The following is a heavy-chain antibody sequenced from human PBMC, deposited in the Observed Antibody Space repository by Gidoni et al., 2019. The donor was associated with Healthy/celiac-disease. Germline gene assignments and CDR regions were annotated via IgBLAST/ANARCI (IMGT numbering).Heavy chain of an antibody. J-gene: IGHJ2*01. CDR1: GDSVSSNSAA. CDR2: TYYRSKWYN. V-gene: IGHV6-1*01. D-gene: IGHD6-13*01. Sequence: QVQLQQSGPGLVKPSQTLSLTCAISGDSVSSNSAAWNWIRQSPSRGLEWLGRTYYRSKWYNDYAVSVKSRITINPDTSKNQFSLQLNSVTPEDTAVYYCAREDVSGIAAAGDWYFDLWGRGTLVTVSS. CDR3: AREDVSGIAAAGDWYFDL.